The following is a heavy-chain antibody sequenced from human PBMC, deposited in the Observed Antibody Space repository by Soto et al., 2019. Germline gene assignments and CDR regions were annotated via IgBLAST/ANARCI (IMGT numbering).Heavy chain of an antibody. Sequence: PGVSLRLSCAASGFILRNNEMNWVRQAPGKGLEWISYISTSSRTIYYADSVKGRFTISRDNAKNSLYLQMNSLRAEDTAIYFCAGPAARVKYWGQGTRVTVSS. J-gene: IGHJ4*02. CDR2: ISTSSRTI. D-gene: IGHD6-25*01. CDR3: AGPAARVKY. V-gene: IGHV3-48*03. CDR1: GFILRNNE.